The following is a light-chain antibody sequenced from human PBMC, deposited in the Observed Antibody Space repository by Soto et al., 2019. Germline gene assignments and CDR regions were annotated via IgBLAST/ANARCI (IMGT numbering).Light chain of an antibody. Sequence: ELVLTQSPATLSLSPGERATLSCRASQNVTSYLAWYQQKPGQAPRLLIYDASNRATGIPARFSGSGSGTDFTLTISRLEPEDFAVYYCQHRSDWPLTFGGGTKVEIK. V-gene: IGKV3-11*01. CDR3: QHRSDWPLT. CDR2: DAS. J-gene: IGKJ4*01. CDR1: QNVTSY.